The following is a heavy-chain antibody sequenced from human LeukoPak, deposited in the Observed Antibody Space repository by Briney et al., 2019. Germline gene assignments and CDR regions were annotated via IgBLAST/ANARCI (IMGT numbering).Heavy chain of an antibody. J-gene: IGHJ5*02. CDR2: IYYSGST. Sequence: SETLSLTCTVSGGSISSGGYSWSWIRQHPGKGLEWIGYIYYSGSTYHNPSLRSRVTISVDTSKNQFSLKLSSVTAADTAVYYCARGPFYCSSTSCDDWFDPWGQGTLVTVSS. D-gene: IGHD2-2*01. CDR3: ARGPFYCSSTSCDDWFDP. CDR1: GGSISSGGYS. V-gene: IGHV4-31*03.